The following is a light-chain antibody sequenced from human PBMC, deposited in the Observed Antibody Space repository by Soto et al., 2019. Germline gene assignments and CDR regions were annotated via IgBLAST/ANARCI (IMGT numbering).Light chain of an antibody. CDR1: NSDVGAYNY. J-gene: IGLJ3*02. Sequence: QSALTQPASVSGSPGQSITISCTGTNSDVGAYNYVSWYQEHPGKAPKLIIYEVNDRPSGVSTRFSAYKSGNTASLTISGLQPDDEADYYCCSYTTNNTWVFGGGTKGTVL. CDR3: CSYTTNNTWV. V-gene: IGLV2-14*01. CDR2: EVN.